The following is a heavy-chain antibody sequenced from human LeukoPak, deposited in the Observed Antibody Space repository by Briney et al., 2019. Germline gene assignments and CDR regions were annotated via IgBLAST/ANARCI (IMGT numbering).Heavy chain of an antibody. V-gene: IGHV3-73*01. D-gene: IGHD2-2*01. CDR2: VRSKINNFAT. J-gene: IGHJ4*02. Sequence: PGGSLRLSCTASGFAFSGSAMHWVRQAPGKGLEWVGRVRSKINNFATEYAASVKGRFTISRDDSKNTAYLQMNSLKTEDTAVYYCAKPALTNCNSSSCEAWGQGTLVTVSS. CDR1: GFAFSGSA. CDR3: AKPALTNCNSSSCEA.